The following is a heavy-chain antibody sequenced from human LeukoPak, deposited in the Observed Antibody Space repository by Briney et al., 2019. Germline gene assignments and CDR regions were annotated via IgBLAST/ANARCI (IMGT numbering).Heavy chain of an antibody. V-gene: IGHV4-59*08. J-gene: IGHJ4*02. D-gene: IGHD6-19*01. CDR2: IYYSGST. Sequence: KPSETLSLTCTVSGGSISSYYWSWIRQPPGQGLEWIGYIYYSGSTNYNPSLKSRVTISVDTSKNQFSLKLSSVTAADTAAYYCARVSVAVAGGFDYWGQGTLVTVSS. CDR1: GGSISSYY. CDR3: ARVSVAVAGGFDY.